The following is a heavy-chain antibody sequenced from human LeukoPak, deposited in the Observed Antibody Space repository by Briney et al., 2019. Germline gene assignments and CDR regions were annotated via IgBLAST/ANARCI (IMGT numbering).Heavy chain of an antibody. Sequence: SETLSLTCNVSGGSVTFSSYYWSWIRQHPGKGLEWIGYIYYSGSTYYNPSLKSRVTISVDTSKNQFSLKLSSVTAADTAVYYCATVEAYDSSGYSFDYWGQGTLVTVSS. D-gene: IGHD3-22*01. J-gene: IGHJ4*02. CDR1: GGSVTFSSYY. CDR3: ATVEAYDSSGYSFDY. CDR2: IYYSGST. V-gene: IGHV4-31*03.